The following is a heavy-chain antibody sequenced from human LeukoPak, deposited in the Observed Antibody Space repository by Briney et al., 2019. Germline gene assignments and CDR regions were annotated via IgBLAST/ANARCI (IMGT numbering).Heavy chain of an antibody. CDR2: IYYSGST. D-gene: IGHD4-23*01. J-gene: IGHJ4*02. V-gene: IGHV4-31*03. CDR1: GGSISSGGFY. CDR3: SGGNSEDFDY. Sequence: SETLSLTCTVSGGSISSGGFYWSWIRQHPGKGLEWIGYIYYSGSTYYNPSLKSRVTISVDTSKNQFSLKLSSVTAADTAVYYCSGGNSEDFDYWGQGTLVTVSS.